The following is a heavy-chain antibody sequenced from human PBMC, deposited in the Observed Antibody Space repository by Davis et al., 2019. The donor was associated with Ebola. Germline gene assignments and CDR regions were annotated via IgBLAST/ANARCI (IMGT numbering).Heavy chain of an antibody. J-gene: IGHJ6*02. CDR2: INHSGST. Sequence: ESLKISCAASGFTFSSYNMNWVRQPPGKGLEWIGEINHSGSTNYNPSLKSRVTISVDTSKNQFSLKLSSVTAADTAVYYCARGDFDWLRVGMDVWGQGTTVTVSS. CDR1: GFTFSSYN. V-gene: IGHV4-34*01. CDR3: ARGDFDWLRVGMDV. D-gene: IGHD3-9*01.